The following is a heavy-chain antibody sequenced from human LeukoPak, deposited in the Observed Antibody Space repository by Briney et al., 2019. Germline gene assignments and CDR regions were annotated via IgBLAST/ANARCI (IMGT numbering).Heavy chain of an antibody. D-gene: IGHD3-3*01. CDR2: STPDGTNP. CDR1: GLTLSRYY. Sequence: GGSLRLSCTASGLTLSRYYLHWVRQAPGEGLGVVSQSTPDGTNPTYADAVKGRFTISRDNSKNTLYLQMSSLRAEDTAVYYCARGHTILAYWGQGTLVTVSS. J-gene: IGHJ4*02. CDR3: ARGHTILAY. V-gene: IGHV3-74*01.